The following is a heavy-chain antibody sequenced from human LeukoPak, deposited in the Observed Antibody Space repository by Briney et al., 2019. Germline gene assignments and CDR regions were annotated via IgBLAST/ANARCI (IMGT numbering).Heavy chain of an antibody. CDR3: ARMTGYSSESWFDP. D-gene: IGHD3-9*01. J-gene: IGHJ5*02. CDR1: GGSISSSSYY. CDR2: IYYSGST. V-gene: IGHV4-39*07. Sequence: SETLSLTCTVSGGSISSSSYYWGWIRQPPGKGLEWIGTIYYSGSTNYNPSLKSRVTISVHTSKNQFSLKLSSVTAADTAVYYCARMTGYSSESWFDPWGQGTLVTVSS.